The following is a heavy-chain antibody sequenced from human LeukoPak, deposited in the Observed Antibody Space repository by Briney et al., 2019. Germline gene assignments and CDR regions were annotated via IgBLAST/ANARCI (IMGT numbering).Heavy chain of an antibody. V-gene: IGHV3-53*01. CDR2: IYSGGST. CDR1: EFTVSSNY. CDR3: ARDYYDSSGYRHDAFDI. Sequence: PGGSLRLSCAASEFTVSSNYMSWVRQAPGKELEWVSVIYSGGSTYYADSVKGRFTISRDNSKNTLYLQMNSLRAEDTAVYYCARDYYDSSGYRHDAFDIWGQGTMVTVSS. J-gene: IGHJ3*02. D-gene: IGHD3-22*01.